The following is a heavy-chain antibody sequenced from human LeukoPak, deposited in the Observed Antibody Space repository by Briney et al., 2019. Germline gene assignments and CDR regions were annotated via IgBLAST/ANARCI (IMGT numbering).Heavy chain of an antibody. D-gene: IGHD3-22*01. J-gene: IGHJ4*02. Sequence: GGPLRLSCAASGFTFSSYAMSWVRQAPGKGLEWVSAISGSGGSTYYADSVKGRFTISRDNSKNTLYLQMNSLRAEDTAVYYCASGLEYYHDSSGYYFGYWGQGTLVTVSS. CDR1: GFTFSSYA. V-gene: IGHV3-23*01. CDR2: ISGSGGST. CDR3: ASGLEYYHDSSGYYFGY.